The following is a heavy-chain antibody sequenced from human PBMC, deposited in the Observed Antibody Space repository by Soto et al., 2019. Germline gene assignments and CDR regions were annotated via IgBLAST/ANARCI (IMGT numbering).Heavy chain of an antibody. V-gene: IGHV1-69*13. J-gene: IGHJ4*02. Sequence: SVKVSCKASEGTFRSYAISWVRQTPGQGLEWMGGIIPIFGTANYAQKFQGRVTITADESTSTAYMELSSLRSEDTAVYYCARITYYYDSTDYWGQGTLVTVSS. CDR1: EGTFRSYA. CDR2: IIPIFGTA. CDR3: ARITYYYDSTDY. D-gene: IGHD3-22*01.